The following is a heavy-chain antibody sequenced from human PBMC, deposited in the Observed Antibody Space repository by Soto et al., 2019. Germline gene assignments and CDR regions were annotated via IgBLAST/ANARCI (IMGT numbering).Heavy chain of an antibody. Sequence: QVQLQESGPGLVRPSETLSLTCTVSGDSINSRGYYWRWIRQHPGKGLEWNGYTHYSGSTAYNPSFNGRCTISVSAPQNHSPLWLSSVTAADTAVHFRAAPPYYHYFMGVWGEGTAVTVSS. CDR1: GDSINSRGYY. CDR2: THYSGST. CDR3: AAPPYYHYFMGV. V-gene: IGHV4-31*03. D-gene: IGHD6-6*01. J-gene: IGHJ6*03.